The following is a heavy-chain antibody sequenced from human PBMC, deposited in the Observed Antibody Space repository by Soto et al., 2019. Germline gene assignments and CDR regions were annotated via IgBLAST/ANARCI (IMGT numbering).Heavy chain of an antibody. Sequence: TLSLTCTVSGGSISSGSYYWSWVRQNPRRGLEWIGNIYYSGNTYYNPSLKSRLTISVDTSKNQFSLNLSSVTAADTAVYYCARDRLMATAGTARHYFGLDVWGQGTTVTVSS. CDR3: ARDRLMATAGTARHYFGLDV. CDR2: IYYSGNT. V-gene: IGHV4-31*03. J-gene: IGHJ6*02. CDR1: GGSISSGSYY. D-gene: IGHD5-18*01.